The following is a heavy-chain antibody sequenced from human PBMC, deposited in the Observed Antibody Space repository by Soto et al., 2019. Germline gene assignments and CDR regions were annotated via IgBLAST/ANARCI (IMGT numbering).Heavy chain of an antibody. V-gene: IGHV3-9*01. CDR2: ITWNSETI. J-gene: IGHJ4*01. D-gene: IGHD6-19*01. CDR1: GFTFDDYA. Sequence: LRLSCAVSGFTFDDYAMHWVRQAPGKGLEWVSGITWNSETIAYADSVKGRFTISRDSARNSLYLQLNNLRTEDTAFYYCAKDMKVAGDFLTPTFDSWGHGTLVTVSS. CDR3: AKDMKVAGDFLTPTFDS.